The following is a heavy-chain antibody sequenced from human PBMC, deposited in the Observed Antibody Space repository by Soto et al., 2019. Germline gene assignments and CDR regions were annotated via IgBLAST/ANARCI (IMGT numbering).Heavy chain of an antibody. CDR3: AREVCTTGVCLSRAFDI. CDR1: GFTVSSNY. V-gene: IGHV3-53*01. D-gene: IGHD2-8*01. CDR2: IYSGGST. Sequence: EVQLVESGGGLIQPGGSLRLSCAASGFTVSSNYMSWVRQAPWKGLEWVSVIYSGGSTYYADSVKGRFTISRDNSKNTLYLQMNSLRAEDTAVYYCAREVCTTGVCLSRAFDIWGQGTMVTVSS. J-gene: IGHJ3*02.